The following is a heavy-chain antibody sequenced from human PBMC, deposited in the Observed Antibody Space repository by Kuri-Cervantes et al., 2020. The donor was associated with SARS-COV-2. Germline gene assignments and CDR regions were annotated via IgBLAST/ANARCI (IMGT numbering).Heavy chain of an antibody. CDR3: ARDLGGVSGPFDY. J-gene: IGHJ4*02. D-gene: IGHD3-16*01. V-gene: IGHV3-53*01. CDR1: GFPFSDYA. Sequence: GESLKISCAVSGFPFSDYAMSWVRQAPGKGLEWLSVIYTGDKTYYADSVKGRFTISRDNSKNTVYLQMNSLRAEDTAVYYCARDLGGVSGPFDYWGQGTLVTVSS. CDR2: IYTGDKT.